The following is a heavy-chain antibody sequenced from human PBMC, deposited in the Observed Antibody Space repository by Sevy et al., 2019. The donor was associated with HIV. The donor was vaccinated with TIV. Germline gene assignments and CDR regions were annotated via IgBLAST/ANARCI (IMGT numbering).Heavy chain of an antibody. CDR2: SYYRSKWYT. D-gene: IGHD2-15*01. J-gene: IGHJ4*02. CDR3: TRGAHSLDY. V-gene: IGHV6-1*01. Sequence: SQTLSLTCVISGDSVSSNRAAWNWIRQSPSRGLEWLGRSYYRSKWYTDYAVSVKSRITINPDTSKNQVSLQLNSVTPEDTAVYYCTRGAHSLDYWGQGTLVTVSS. CDR1: GDSVSSNRAA.